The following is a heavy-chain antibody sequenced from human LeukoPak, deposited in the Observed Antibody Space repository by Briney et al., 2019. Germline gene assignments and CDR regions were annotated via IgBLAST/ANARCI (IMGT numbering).Heavy chain of an antibody. Sequence: PSQTLSLTCTVSGGSISSGGYFWSWIRQPAGKGPEWIGRINTSGSTNYNPFLKSRVTISVDTSKNQFSLKLSSVTAADTAVYYCARITYYYDRSGSPSAFDIWGQGTMVTVSS. CDR1: GGSISSGGYF. V-gene: IGHV4-61*02. CDR2: INTSGST. J-gene: IGHJ3*02. CDR3: ARITYYYDRSGSPSAFDI. D-gene: IGHD3-22*01.